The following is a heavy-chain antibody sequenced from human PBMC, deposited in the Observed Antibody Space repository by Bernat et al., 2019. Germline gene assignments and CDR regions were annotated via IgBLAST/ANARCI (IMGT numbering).Heavy chain of an antibody. CDR3: ARDQLVGYCSSTSCYSLGY. Sequence: QVQLVESGGGVVQPGRSLRLSCAASGFTFSSYGMHWVHQAPGKGLEWVAVIWYDGSNKYYADSVKGRFTISRDNSKNTLYLQMNSLRAEDTAVYYCARDQLVGYCSSTSCYSLGYWGQGTLVTVSS. CDR2: IWYDGSNK. J-gene: IGHJ4*02. D-gene: IGHD2-2*02. CDR1: GFTFSSYG. V-gene: IGHV3-33*01.